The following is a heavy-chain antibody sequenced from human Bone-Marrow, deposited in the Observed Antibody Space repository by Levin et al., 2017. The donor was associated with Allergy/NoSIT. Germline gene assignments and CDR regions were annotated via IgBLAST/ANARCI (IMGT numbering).Heavy chain of an antibody. CDR3: ARLNFAVFRTFDI. V-gene: IGHV5-51*01. J-gene: IGHJ3*02. CDR2: IYPGDSDT. CDR1: GYNFSNHW. Sequence: GESLKISCQGSGYNFSNHWIVWVRQMPGKGLEWMGIIYPGDSDTRYSPSFQGQISFSADKSINTAYLQWSSLKASDTAMYFCARLNFAVFRTFDIWGQGTMVTVSS. D-gene: IGHD3-9*01.